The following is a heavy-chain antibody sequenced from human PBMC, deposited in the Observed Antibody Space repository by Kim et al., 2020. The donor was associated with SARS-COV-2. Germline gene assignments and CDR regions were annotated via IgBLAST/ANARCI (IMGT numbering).Heavy chain of an antibody. CDR2: ISYDGSNK. D-gene: IGHD6-19*01. V-gene: IGHV3-30*04. CDR3: ARDRYSSGLFDY. Sequence: GGSLRLSCAASGFTFSSYAMHWVRQAPGKGLEWVAVISYDGSNKYYADSVKGRFTISRDNSKNTLYLQMNSLRAEDTAVYYCARDRYSSGLFDYWGQGTLVTVSS. CDR1: GFTFSSYA. J-gene: IGHJ4*02.